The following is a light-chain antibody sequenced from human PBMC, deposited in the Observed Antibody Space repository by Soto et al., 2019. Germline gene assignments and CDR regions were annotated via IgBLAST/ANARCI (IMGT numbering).Light chain of an antibody. CDR2: RDS. CDR1: KIGSKI. J-gene: IGLJ1*01. CDR3: QVWDSSTGGV. Sequence: SYELTQQLSVSVALGQTARITCGGNKIGSKIVHWYQQKPGQAPVLVIYRDSNRPAGIPERFSGSNSGTTATLTISGAQAGEEADFYCQVWDSSTGGVFGTGTKVTVL. V-gene: IGLV3-9*01.